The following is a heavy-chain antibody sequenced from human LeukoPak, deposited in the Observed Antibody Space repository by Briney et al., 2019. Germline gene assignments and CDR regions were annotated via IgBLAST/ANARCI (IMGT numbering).Heavy chain of an antibody. Sequence: GGSLRLSCAASGFTFSSYAMSWVRQAPGKGLEWVSAISGSGGSTYYADSVKGRFTISRDNSKNTLYLQMNSLRAEDTAVYYCASIPGWYYYDSNGYRDYWGQGTLVTVSS. J-gene: IGHJ4*02. CDR3: ASIPGWYYYDSNGYRDY. D-gene: IGHD3-22*01. CDR2: ISGSGGST. V-gene: IGHV3-23*01. CDR1: GFTFSSYA.